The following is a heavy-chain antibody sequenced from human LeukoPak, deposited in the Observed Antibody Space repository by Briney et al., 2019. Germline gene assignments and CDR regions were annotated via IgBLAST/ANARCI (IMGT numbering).Heavy chain of an antibody. CDR2: INPNSGGT. CDR1: GYTFTGYY. J-gene: IGHJ5*02. D-gene: IGHD2-2*01. CDR3: ASPSYCSSTSCSPDH. Sequence: VASVKVSCKASGYTFTGYYMHWVRQAPGQGLEWTGRINPNSGGTNYAQKFQGRVTMTRDTSISTAYMELSRLRSDDTAVYYCASPSYCSSTSCSPDHWGQGTLVTVSS. V-gene: IGHV1-2*06.